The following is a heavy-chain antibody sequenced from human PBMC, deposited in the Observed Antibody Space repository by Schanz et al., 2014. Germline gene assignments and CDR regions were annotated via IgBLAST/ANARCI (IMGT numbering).Heavy chain of an antibody. CDR1: GFTFSSYG. V-gene: IGHV3-48*01. J-gene: IGHJ4*02. Sequence: VQLVESGGGVVQPGRSLRLSCAASGFTFSSYGMHWVRQAPGKGLEWVSYISSSSGTIYYADSVKGRFTISRDNAKNSLFLQMNSLSAEDTAVYYCAKVAPAATYLDSWGLGTLVTVSS. CDR2: ISSSSGTI. CDR3: AKVAPAATYLDS. D-gene: IGHD2-2*01.